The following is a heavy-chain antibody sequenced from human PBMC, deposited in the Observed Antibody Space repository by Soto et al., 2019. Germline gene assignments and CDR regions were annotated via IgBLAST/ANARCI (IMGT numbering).Heavy chain of an antibody. D-gene: IGHD4-4*01. CDR3: ATLLTTRTYYTNYDY. J-gene: IGHJ4*02. V-gene: IGHV5-51*01. CDR1: RSNFSKNW. Sequence: GESLKISCEASRSNFSKNWIAWVRQLPGKGLEWMGIIYPGDSDTRYSPSFQGQVTISADKSISTAYLQWSSLKASDTAMYYCATLLTTRTYYTNYDYCGERALVTVSS. CDR2: IYPGDSDT.